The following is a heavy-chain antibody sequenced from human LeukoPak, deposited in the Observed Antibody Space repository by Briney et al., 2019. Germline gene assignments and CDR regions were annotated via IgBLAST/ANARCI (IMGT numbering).Heavy chain of an antibody. CDR1: GFTFSSYW. V-gene: IGHV3-7*01. CDR2: IKQDGSEK. CDR3: ARDDYYDSSGYYSVGDY. J-gene: IGHJ4*02. Sequence: GGSLRLSCAASGFTFSSYWMSWVRQAPGKGLEWVANIKQDGSEKYYVDSVKGRFTISRDNAKNSLYLQMNSLRAEDTAVYYCARDDYYDSSGYYSVGDYRGQGTLVTVSS. D-gene: IGHD3-22*01.